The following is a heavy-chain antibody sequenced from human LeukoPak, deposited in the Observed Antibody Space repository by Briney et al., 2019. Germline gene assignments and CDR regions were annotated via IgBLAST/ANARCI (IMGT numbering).Heavy chain of an antibody. Sequence: GGSLRLSCAASGFTFSSYSMNWVRQAPGKGLEWVSSISSSSSYIYYADSVKGRFTISRDNAKNSLYLQMNSLRAEDTAVYHCARDEYSSSWTFDYWGQGTLVTVSS. CDR1: GFTFSSYS. CDR3: ARDEYSSSWTFDY. J-gene: IGHJ4*02. V-gene: IGHV3-21*01. D-gene: IGHD6-13*01. CDR2: ISSSSSYI.